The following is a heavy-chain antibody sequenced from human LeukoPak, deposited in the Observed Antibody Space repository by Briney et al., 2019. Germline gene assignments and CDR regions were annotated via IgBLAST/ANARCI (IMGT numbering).Heavy chain of an antibody. Sequence: SETLSLTCVVYGGSFSGYYWSWIRQPPGKGLEWIGEINHSGSTNYNPSLKSRVTISVDTSKNQFSLKLSSVTAADTAVYYCARVGYGSVDYWGQGTLVTVSS. J-gene: IGHJ4*02. D-gene: IGHD3-10*01. CDR1: GGSFSGYY. CDR3: ARVGYGSVDY. V-gene: IGHV4-34*01. CDR2: INHSGST.